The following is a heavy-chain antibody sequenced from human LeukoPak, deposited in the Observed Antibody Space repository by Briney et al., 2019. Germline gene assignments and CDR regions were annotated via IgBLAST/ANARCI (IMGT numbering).Heavy chain of an antibody. CDR3: ARSYYYGSEGYYMDV. D-gene: IGHD3-10*01. CDR2: IYPGDSDT. CDR1: GYSFTSYW. Sequence: GESLKISCKGSGYSFTSYWIGWVRQMPGKGLEWMGMIYPGDSDTRYSTSFQGQVTISADKSISTAYLQWSSLKASDTAMYYCARSYYYGSEGYYMDVWGKGTTVTISS. J-gene: IGHJ6*03. V-gene: IGHV5-51*01.